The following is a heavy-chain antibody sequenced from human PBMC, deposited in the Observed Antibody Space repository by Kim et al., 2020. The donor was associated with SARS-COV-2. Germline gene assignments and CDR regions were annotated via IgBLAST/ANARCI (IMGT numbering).Heavy chain of an antibody. CDR3: AKDYQAVAGTFLDY. V-gene: IGHV3-30*18. D-gene: IGHD6-19*01. CDR2: ISYDGSNK. CDR1: GFTFSSYG. J-gene: IGHJ4*02. Sequence: GGSLRLSCAASGFTFSSYGMHWVRQAPGKGLEWVAVISYDGSNKYYADSVKGRFTISRDNSKNTLYLQMNSLRAEDTAVYYCAKDYQAVAGTFLDYWGQGTLVTVSS.